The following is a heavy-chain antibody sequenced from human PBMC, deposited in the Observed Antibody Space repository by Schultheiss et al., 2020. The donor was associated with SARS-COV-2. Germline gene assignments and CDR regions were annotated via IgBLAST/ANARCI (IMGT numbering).Heavy chain of an antibody. CDR1: GFTFSSYA. Sequence: GGSLRLSCAASGFTFSSYAMHWVRQAPGKGLEWVAVISYDGSNKYYADSVKGRFTISRDNSKNTLYLQMNSLRADDTAVYYCARVDSSGWFDYWGQGTLVTVS. D-gene: IGHD6-19*01. V-gene: IGHV3-30*01. CDR3: ARVDSSGWFDY. J-gene: IGHJ4*02. CDR2: ISYDGSNK.